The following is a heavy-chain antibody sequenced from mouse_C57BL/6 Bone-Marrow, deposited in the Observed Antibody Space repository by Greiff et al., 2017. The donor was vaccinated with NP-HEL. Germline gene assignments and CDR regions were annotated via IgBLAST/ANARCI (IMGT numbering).Heavy chain of an antibody. J-gene: IGHJ1*03. V-gene: IGHV5-2*01. CDR2: INRDGGST. CDR3: ARHGGYGYFDV. CDR1: EYAFPSHD. Sequence: EVQLVESGGGLVQPGESLKLSCESTEYAFPSHDMSWVRQTPEKRLELVAAINRDGGSTYYPDTMERRFIISRDNTKKTLYLQMSSLRSEDTALYDCARHGGYGYFDVWGTGTTVTVSS.